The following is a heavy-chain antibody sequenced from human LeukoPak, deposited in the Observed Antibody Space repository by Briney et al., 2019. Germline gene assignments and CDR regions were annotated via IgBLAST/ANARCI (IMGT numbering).Heavy chain of an antibody. CDR1: GGSISSGGYY. J-gene: IGHJ5*02. V-gene: IGHV4-31*03. CDR2: IYYSGST. Sequence: SETLSLTCTVSGGSISSGGYYWSWIRQHPGKGLEWIGYIYYSGSTYYNPSLKSRVTISVDTSKNQFSLKLSSVTAADTAVYYCARVAPYYDFWSGYSGRNWFDPWGQGTLVTVSS. D-gene: IGHD3-3*01. CDR3: ARVAPYYDFWSGYSGRNWFDP.